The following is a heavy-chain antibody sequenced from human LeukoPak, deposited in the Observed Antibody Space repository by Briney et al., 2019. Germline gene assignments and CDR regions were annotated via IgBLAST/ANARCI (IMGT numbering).Heavy chain of an antibody. D-gene: IGHD3-22*01. CDR2: INPSGGST. CDR1: GYTFTSYY. Sequence: GASVKVSCKASGYTFTSYYMHWVRQAPGQGLEWMGIINPSGGSTSYAQKFQGRVTMTRDTPTSTVYMELSSLRSEDTAVYYCARGYYDSSGYYYIPERVPYYFDYWGQGTLVTVSS. V-gene: IGHV1-46*01. J-gene: IGHJ4*02. CDR3: ARGYYDSSGYYYIPERVPYYFDY.